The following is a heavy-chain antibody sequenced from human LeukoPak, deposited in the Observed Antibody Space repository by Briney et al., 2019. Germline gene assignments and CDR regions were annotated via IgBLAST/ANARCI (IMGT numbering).Heavy chain of an antibody. Sequence: ASVKVSCKASGGTFSSYAISWVRQAPAQGLKWMGGIIPIFGTANYAQKFQGRVTITADESTSTAYMELSSLRSEDTAVYYCARDSRGPDGDSDWGQGTLFTVSS. D-gene: IGHD4-17*01. CDR3: ARDSRGPDGDSD. V-gene: IGHV1-69*13. J-gene: IGHJ4*02. CDR1: GGTFSSYA. CDR2: IIPIFGTA.